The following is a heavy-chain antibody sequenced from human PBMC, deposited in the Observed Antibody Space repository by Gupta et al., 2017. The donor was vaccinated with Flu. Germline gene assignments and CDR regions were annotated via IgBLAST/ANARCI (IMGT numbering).Heavy chain of an antibody. CDR2: IYHNGGT. V-gene: IGHV4-39*01. J-gene: IGHJ4*02. CDR3: ARLYVRYSDGARLCEL. Sequence: SSSSSRHYWTWIRQPPGKGLEWVGSIYHNGGTYYNPTVQSRVTIFADTSRDQFSLKLNFVTAADTAIYYCARLYVRYSDGARLCELWGQGTLGTVS. D-gene: IGHD3-9*01. CDR1: SSSSSRHY.